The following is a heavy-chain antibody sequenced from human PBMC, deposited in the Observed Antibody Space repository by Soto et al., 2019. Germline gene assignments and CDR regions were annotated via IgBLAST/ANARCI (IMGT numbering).Heavy chain of an antibody. Sequence: EVQLVESGGGLVQPGGSLRLSCAASGFTFSSYWMSWVRQAPGKGLEWVANIKQDGSEKYYVDSVKGRFTISRDNAKNSLYMQMNSLRAEDTAVYYCASMGRRGYSYCPFDYWGQGTLVTVSS. J-gene: IGHJ4*02. D-gene: IGHD5-18*01. CDR1: GFTFSSYW. CDR3: ASMGRRGYSYCPFDY. V-gene: IGHV3-7*01. CDR2: IKQDGSEK.